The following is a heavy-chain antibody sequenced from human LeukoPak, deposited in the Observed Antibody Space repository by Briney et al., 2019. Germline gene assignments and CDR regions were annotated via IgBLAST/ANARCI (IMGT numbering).Heavy chain of an antibody. CDR2: INEHGTA. V-gene: IGHV3-74*01. CDR1: GFTFSDFW. D-gene: IGHD3-16*01. CDR3: ARVRGGN. Sequence: GGSLRLSCAASGFTFSDFWMYWVRQAPGKGLVWISNINEHGTAAYADSVKGRFTISRDNAKNILCLQMNSLRAEDTAVYYCARVRGGNWGQGTLVTVSS. J-gene: IGHJ4*02.